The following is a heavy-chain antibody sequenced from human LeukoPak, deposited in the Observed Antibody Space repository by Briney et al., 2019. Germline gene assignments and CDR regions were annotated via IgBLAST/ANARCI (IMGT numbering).Heavy chain of an antibody. V-gene: IGHV3-23*01. CDR2: ISGSGGST. CDR3: AKDPRSWQDYYGMDV. CDR1: GFTFSSYA. D-gene: IGHD6-13*01. Sequence: GGSLRLSCAASGFTFSSYAMSWVRQAPGKGLEWVSAISGSGGSTYYADSVKGRFTISRDNSKNTLYLQMNSLRAEDTAVYYCAKDPRSWQDYYGMDVWGQGTTVTVSS. J-gene: IGHJ6*02.